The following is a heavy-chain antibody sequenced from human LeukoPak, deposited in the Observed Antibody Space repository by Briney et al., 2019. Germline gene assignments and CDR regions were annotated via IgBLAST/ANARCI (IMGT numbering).Heavy chain of an antibody. V-gene: IGHV3-23*01. CDR2: ISGSDGAT. Sequence: GGSLRLSCVGSGFTFSAYGMSWVRQAPGKGLESVSSISGSDGATSYADSVKGRFTISRDNSKNTLYLQMNSLRAEDTAVYYCAKGTVTISDYWGQGTLVTVSS. CDR3: AKGTVTISDY. J-gene: IGHJ4*02. CDR1: GFTFSAYG. D-gene: IGHD4-17*01.